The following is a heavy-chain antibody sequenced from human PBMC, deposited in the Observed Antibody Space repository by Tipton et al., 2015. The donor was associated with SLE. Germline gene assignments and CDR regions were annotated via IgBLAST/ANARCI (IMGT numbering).Heavy chain of an antibody. V-gene: IGHV3-15*01. Sequence: SLRLSCEASGFIFSRAWMSWFRQAPGKGLEWVGRIKSKTDGGTSDNAAPVKGRFSISRDDSKNTLYLEMNSLQTDDTAVYYCTTGSLTVYTGAEDHWGQGTMVTVSS. CDR3: TTGSLTVYTGAEDH. CDR2: IKSKTDGGTS. J-gene: IGHJ4*02. D-gene: IGHD4-11*01. CDR1: GFIFSRAW.